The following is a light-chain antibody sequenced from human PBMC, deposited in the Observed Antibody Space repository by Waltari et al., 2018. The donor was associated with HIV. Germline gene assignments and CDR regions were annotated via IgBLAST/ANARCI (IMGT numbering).Light chain of an antibody. Sequence: EIVLTQSPGTLSLSPGESATLSCRASQSLSSSYLAWYQQKPGQAPRLLVYGASHSATDIPDRFSGSGSGTDFARTISRVDPEDFAVYYCQQYGSSPKTFGQGTKLEIK. CDR3: QQYGSSPKT. CDR1: QSLSSSY. J-gene: IGKJ2*01. CDR2: GAS. V-gene: IGKV3-20*01.